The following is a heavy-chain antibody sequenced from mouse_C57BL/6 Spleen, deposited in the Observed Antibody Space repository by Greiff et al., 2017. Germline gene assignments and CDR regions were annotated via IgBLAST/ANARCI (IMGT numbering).Heavy chain of an antibody. CDR2: ISDGGSYT. V-gene: IGHV5-4*01. CDR3: ARDPLTVSGAMDY. D-gene: IGHD1-1*01. Sequence: EVQLVESGGGLVKPGGSLKLSCAASGFTFSSYAMSWVRQTPEKRLEWVATISDGGSYTYYPDNVKGRFTISRDNAKNNLYLQMSHLKSEDTAMYYCARDPLTVSGAMDYWGQGTSVTVSS. CDR1: GFTFSSYA. J-gene: IGHJ4*01.